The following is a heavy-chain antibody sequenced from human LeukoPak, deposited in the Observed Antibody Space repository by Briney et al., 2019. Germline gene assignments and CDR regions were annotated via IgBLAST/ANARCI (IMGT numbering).Heavy chain of an antibody. D-gene: IGHD6-6*01. J-gene: IGHJ3*02. CDR3: AREGLAARRGAFDI. V-gene: IGHV4-4*07. Sequence: SETLSLTCTVSGGSISSYYLSWIRQPAGKALEWIGRIYDGGSTNYNPSLKSRVTISVDTSKNQFSLNLKSVTAADTAIYYCAREGLAARRGAFDIWGQGTVVSVSS. CDR1: GGSISSYY. CDR2: IYDGGST.